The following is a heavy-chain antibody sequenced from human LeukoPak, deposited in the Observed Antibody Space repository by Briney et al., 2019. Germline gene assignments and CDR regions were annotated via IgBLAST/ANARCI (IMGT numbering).Heavy chain of an antibody. V-gene: IGHV1-8*01. CDR2: MNPNSGNT. D-gene: IGHD2-2*01. J-gene: IGHJ5*02. CDR1: GCTFTNYD. CDR3: ARPHCSSTDCHPPEWFDP. Sequence: ASVRVSCKTSGCTFTNYDINWVRQATGQGLEWMGWMNPNSGNTGYAQKFRGRVTMTRNTSISTAYMELSSLRSEDTAVYYCARPHCSSTDCHPPEWFDPWGQGTLVTVSS.